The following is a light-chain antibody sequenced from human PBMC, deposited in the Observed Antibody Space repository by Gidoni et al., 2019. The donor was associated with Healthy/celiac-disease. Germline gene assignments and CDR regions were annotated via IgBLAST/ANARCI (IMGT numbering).Light chain of an antibody. V-gene: IGKV3-11*01. CDR3: HQRSNWLIT. CDR2: DAS. Sequence: EIVLTQSPATLSLSPGERATLSCRASQSVSSYLAWYQQKPGQAPRLLIYDASNRATGIPARFSGSGSGTDFTLTISSLEPEDFAVYYCHQRSNWLITFXXXTRLEIK. CDR1: QSVSSY. J-gene: IGKJ5*01.